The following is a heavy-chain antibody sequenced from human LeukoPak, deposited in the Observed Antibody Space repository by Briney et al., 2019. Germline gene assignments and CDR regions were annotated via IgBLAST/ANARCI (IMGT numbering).Heavy chain of an antibody. CDR3: AKDRQDYGSGNMDV. CDR1: GYTFTSYA. J-gene: IGHJ6*02. Sequence: ASVKVSCKASGYTFTSYAMHWVRQAPGQRLEWMGWINAGNGNTKYSQKFQGRVTITRDTSASTAYMELSSLRSEDTAVYYCAKDRQDYGSGNMDVWGQGTTVTVSS. V-gene: IGHV1-3*01. D-gene: IGHD3-10*01. CDR2: INAGNGNT.